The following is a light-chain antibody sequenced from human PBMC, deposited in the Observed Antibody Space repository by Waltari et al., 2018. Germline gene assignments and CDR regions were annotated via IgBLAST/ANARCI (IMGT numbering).Light chain of an antibody. CDR3: QQSYSSPQT. V-gene: IGKV1-39*01. CDR1: QSISTY. CDR2: YAS. Sequence: DIQMTQSPSSLSGSVGDRVTITCRASQSISTYLNWYQQKPGKAPKLLISYASSLQSGVPSRFSGSGSGTDFTLTISSLQPEDFATYYCQQSYSSPQTFGQGTKVEIK. J-gene: IGKJ1*01.